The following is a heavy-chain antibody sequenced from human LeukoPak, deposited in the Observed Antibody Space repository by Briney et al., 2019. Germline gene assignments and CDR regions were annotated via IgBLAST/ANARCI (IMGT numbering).Heavy chain of an antibody. Sequence: PGGSLRLSCAASGFTFSSYDMHWVRQATGKGLEWVSAIGTAGDTYYPGSVKGRFTISRENAKNSLYLQMNSLRAGDTAVYYCARGGYSSGWNYYYGMDVWGQGTTVTVSS. CDR1: GFTFSSYD. V-gene: IGHV3-13*01. CDR2: IGTAGDT. J-gene: IGHJ6*02. D-gene: IGHD6-19*01. CDR3: ARGGYSSGWNYYYGMDV.